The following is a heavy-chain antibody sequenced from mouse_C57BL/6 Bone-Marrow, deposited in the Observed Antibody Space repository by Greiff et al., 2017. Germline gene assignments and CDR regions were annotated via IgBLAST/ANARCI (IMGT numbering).Heavy chain of an antibody. D-gene: IGHD4-1*01. CDR3: ARLNWDYARDY. CDR2: ISDGGSYS. CDR1: GFTFSSYA. V-gene: IGHV5-4*03. J-gene: IGHJ4*01. Sequence: EVNVVESGGGLVKPGGSLKLSCAASGFTFSSYAMSWVRQTPEKRLEWVATISDGGSYSYYPDNVKGRFTISRDNAKNNLYLQMSHLKSEDTAMYYCARLNWDYARDYWGQGTSVTVAS.